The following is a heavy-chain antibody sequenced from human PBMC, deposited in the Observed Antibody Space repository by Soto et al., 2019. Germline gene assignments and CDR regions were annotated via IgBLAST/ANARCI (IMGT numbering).Heavy chain of an antibody. CDR1: GFTFSAYA. CDR2: LGGSGYTT. Sequence: EVQLLESGGGLVQPGGSLRLSCAASGFTFSAYAMSWVRQAPGKGLEWVSALGGSGYTTYYADSVKGRFTISRDNSENTLYLQMNSLRAEDTAVYYCAKDLGYGDYLADYWGQGTLVTVSS. J-gene: IGHJ4*02. D-gene: IGHD4-17*01. CDR3: AKDLGYGDYLADY. V-gene: IGHV3-23*01.